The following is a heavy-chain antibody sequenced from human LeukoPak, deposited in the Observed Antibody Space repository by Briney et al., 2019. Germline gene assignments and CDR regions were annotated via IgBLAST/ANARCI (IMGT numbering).Heavy chain of an antibody. J-gene: IGHJ4*02. D-gene: IGHD4-11*01. V-gene: IGHV3-23*01. Sequence: PGGSLRLSCVASGFILRSYTMSWVRRAPGKGLDWVSAISGSGAGTDYADSVKGRFTISRGNSKSTLYLQMNNLRAEDTAVYYCAKQNTVTLIDYWGQGTLVTVSS. CDR3: AKQNTVTLIDY. CDR2: ISGSGAGT. CDR1: GFILRSYT.